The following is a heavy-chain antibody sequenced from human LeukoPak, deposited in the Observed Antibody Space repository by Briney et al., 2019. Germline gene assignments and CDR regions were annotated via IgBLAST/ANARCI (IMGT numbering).Heavy chain of an antibody. CDR1: GGSISSGSYY. V-gene: IGHV4-61*02. Sequence: SETLSLTCTVSGGSISSGSYYWSWIRQPAGKGLEWIGRIYTSGSTNYNPSLKSRVTISVDTSKNQFSLKLSSVTAADTAVYYCARADRITGTDFDYGGQGTPVTVSS. CDR3: ARADRITGTDFDY. D-gene: IGHD1-20*01. CDR2: IYTSGST. J-gene: IGHJ4*02.